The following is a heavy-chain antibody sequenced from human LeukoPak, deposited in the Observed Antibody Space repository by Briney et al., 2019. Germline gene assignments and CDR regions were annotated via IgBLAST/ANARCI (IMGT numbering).Heavy chain of an antibody. CDR1: GFTVSSNY. CDR2: ISPGSDYI. J-gene: IGHJ4*02. CDR3: ARGSYGDYDY. V-gene: IGHV3-21*01. Sequence: GGSLRLSCAASGFTVSSNYMSWVRQAPGKGLEWVSSISPGSDYIYYADSVKGRFTISRDNAKNSLFLQMNSLRAEDTAVYYCARGSYGDYDYWGQGTLVTVSS. D-gene: IGHD4-17*01.